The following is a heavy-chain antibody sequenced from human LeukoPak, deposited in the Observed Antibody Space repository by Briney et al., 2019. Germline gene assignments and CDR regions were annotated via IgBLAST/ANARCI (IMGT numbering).Heavy chain of an antibody. CDR2: IFPGDSDP. CDR1: GYRFSSYW. V-gene: IGHV5-51*01. D-gene: IGHD3-10*01. J-gene: IGHJ4*02. Sequence: GESLKISCKGSGYRFSSYWIAWVRQMPGKGLEWMGIIFPGDSDPKYSPSFQGQVTISADKSISTAYLQWSSLKASDTAIYYCAREFGSGSYYNLGYWGQGTLVTVSS. CDR3: AREFGSGSYYNLGY.